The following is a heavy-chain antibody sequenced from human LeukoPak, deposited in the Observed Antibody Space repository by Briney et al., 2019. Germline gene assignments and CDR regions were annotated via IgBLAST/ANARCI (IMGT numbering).Heavy chain of an antibody. CDR3: ARRAGDWAVNWFDP. CDR1: GGSLTSSTYY. J-gene: IGHJ5*02. CDR2: LYYDGRT. Sequence: SETLSLTCSVSGGSLTSSTYYWGWFRQPPGKGLEWFASLYYDGRTFYSPSLRSRVTMSGDTSKNHFSLKLSSVAAADTAVYYCARRAGDWAVNWFDPWGQGALVTVSS. D-gene: IGHD2-21*02. V-gene: IGHV4-39*02.